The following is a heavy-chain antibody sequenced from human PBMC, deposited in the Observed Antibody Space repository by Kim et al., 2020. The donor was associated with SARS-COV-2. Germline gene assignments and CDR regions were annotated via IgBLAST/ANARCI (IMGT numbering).Heavy chain of an antibody. CDR2: IGTNGETV. CDR1: GFTFRNSA. V-gene: IGHV3-23*01. Sequence: GGSLRLSCAASGFTFRNSAMSWVRQAPGKGLEWVSDIGTNGETVHYSDFVKGRFTISRDNSKSTLYLQMNSLGAEDTALYYCAKMVTIGWGLFDCWGQGTLVTVSS. J-gene: IGHJ4*02. D-gene: IGHD2-21*02. CDR3: AKMVTIGWGLFDC.